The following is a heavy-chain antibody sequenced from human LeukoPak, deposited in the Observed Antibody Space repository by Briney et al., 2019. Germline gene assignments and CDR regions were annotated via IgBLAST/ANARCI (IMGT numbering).Heavy chain of an antibody. CDR2: IIPILGIA. CDR1: GGTFSSYT. D-gene: IGHD6-13*01. J-gene: IGHJ4*02. CDR3: ARVYRHTPIAAAGSRFDY. V-gene: IGHV1-69*02. Sequence: SVKVSCKASGGTFSSYTISWVRQAPGQGLEWMGRIIPILGIANYAQKFQGRVTITADKSTSTAYMELSSLRSEDTAVYYCARVYRHTPIAAAGSRFDYWGQGTLVTVSS.